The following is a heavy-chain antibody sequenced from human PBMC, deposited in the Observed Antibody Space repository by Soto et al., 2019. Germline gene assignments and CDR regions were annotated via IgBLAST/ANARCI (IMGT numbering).Heavy chain of an antibody. V-gene: IGHV3-7*03. Sequence: QPGGSLRLSCAASGFTFSSYGMSWVRQAPGKGLEWVANIKQGGSGKYYVDSVKGRFTISRDNAKNSPYLQMNSLRAEDTAVYYCAREYVLCLHYSFDIWGQGTMVTVSS. CDR1: GFTFSSYG. CDR3: AREYVLCLHYSFDI. D-gene: IGHD2-8*02. J-gene: IGHJ3*02. CDR2: IKQGGSGK.